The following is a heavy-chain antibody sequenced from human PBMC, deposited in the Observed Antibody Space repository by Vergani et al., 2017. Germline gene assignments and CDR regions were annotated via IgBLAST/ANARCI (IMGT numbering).Heavy chain of an antibody. Sequence: QVQLVESGGGVVQPGRSLRLSCAASGFTFSSYGMHWVRQAPGKGLEWVAVISYDGSNKYYADSVKGRFTISRDNSKNTLYLQMNSLRAEDTAVYYCAKDCGSGSALWYYGMDVWGQGTTVTVSS. CDR1: GFTFSSYG. J-gene: IGHJ6*02. V-gene: IGHV3-30*18. CDR2: ISYDGSNK. CDR3: AKDCGSGSALWYYGMDV. D-gene: IGHD3-10*01.